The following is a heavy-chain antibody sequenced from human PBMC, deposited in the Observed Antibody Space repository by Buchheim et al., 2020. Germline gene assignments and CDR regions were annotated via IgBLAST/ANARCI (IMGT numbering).Heavy chain of an antibody. CDR2: IIPIFGTA. Sequence: QVQLVQSGAEVKKPGSSVKVSCKASGGTFSSYAISWVRQAPGQGLEWMGGIIPIFGTANYAQKFQGRVTITADESTSTAYMELSSLRSEDTAVYYCARCRAGPTSHGVWGGGSEEGLYYFDYWGQGTL. CDR3: ARCRAGPTSHGVWGGGSEEGLYYFDY. CDR1: GGTFSSYA. D-gene: IGHD2-15*01. V-gene: IGHV1-69*01. J-gene: IGHJ4*02.